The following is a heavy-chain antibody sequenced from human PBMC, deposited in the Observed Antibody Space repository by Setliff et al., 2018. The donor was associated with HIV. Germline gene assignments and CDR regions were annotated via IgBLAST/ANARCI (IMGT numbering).Heavy chain of an antibody. J-gene: IGHJ6*02. CDR1: GYSFSSYW. CDR2: IYPGDSDT. D-gene: IGHD2-15*01. Sequence: GESLKISCKGSGYSFSSYWIGWVRQMPGKGLEWMGIIYPGDSDTRYSPSFQGQVTISADKSISTAYLQCSSLKASDTAMYYCARLGGICSGGSCTALAYTMDVWGQGTLVTVSS. CDR3: ARLGGICSGGSCTALAYTMDV. V-gene: IGHV5-51*01.